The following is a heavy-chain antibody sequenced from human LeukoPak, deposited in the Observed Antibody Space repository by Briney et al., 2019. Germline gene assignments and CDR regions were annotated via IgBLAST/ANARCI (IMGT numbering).Heavy chain of an antibody. Sequence: ASVKVSCKASGYTFTSYDINWVRQATGQGLEWMGWMNPNSGNTGYAQKFQGRVTMTRNTSISTAYMELSSLRSEDTAVYYCATNYGSGSYLVYWGQGTLVTVSS. CDR3: ATNYGSGSYLVY. J-gene: IGHJ4*02. CDR2: MNPNSGNT. V-gene: IGHV1-8*01. D-gene: IGHD3-10*01. CDR1: GYTFTSYD.